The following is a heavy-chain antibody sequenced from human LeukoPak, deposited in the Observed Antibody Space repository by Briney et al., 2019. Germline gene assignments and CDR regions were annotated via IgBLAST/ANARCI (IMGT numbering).Heavy chain of an antibody. J-gene: IGHJ4*02. CDR3: ARARPTHYYDGSGYYNFFDY. CDR1: GFTFSDYY. Sequence: GGSLRLSCAASGFTFSDYYMSWISQAPGKGLEWVSYISSSGSTIYYADSVKGRFTISRDNAKDSFYLQMNSLRAEDTAVYYCARARPTHYYDGSGYYNFFDYWGQGTLVTVSS. CDR2: ISSSGSTI. D-gene: IGHD3-22*01. V-gene: IGHV3-11*01.